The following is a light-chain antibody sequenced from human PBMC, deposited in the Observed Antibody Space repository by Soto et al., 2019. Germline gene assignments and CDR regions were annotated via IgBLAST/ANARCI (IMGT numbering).Light chain of an antibody. V-gene: IGKV1-9*01. Sequence: IQLTQSPSSLSASVGDRVTITCRASQGISSYLAWYQQKPGKAPKLLIYAASTLQSGYPSRFSGSGSGPDFTLTISSLQPEDFATYYCQQLNSYPLTFGQGTRLEI. J-gene: IGKJ5*01. CDR3: QQLNSYPLT. CDR2: AAS. CDR1: QGISSY.